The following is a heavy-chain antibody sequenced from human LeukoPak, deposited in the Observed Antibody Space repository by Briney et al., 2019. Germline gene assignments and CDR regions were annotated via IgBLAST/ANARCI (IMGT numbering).Heavy chain of an antibody. D-gene: IGHD3-10*01. CDR3: ARRPPAYYQGSGTYFKGGFDC. Sequence: PSETLSLTCAVYGGSFSGYYWNWIRQPPGKGLEWIGENNHSGSTKYNPSLKRRVTISVDTSKNQFSLKLSSVTAADTAVYYCARRPPAYYQGSGTYFKGGFDCWGQGTLVTVSS. V-gene: IGHV4-34*01. J-gene: IGHJ4*02. CDR2: NNHSGST. CDR1: GGSFSGYY.